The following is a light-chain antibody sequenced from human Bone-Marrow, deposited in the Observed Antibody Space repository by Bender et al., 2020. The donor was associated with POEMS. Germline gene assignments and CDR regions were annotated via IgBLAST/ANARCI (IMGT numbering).Light chain of an antibody. V-gene: IGLV1-44*01. J-gene: IGLJ3*02. CDR2: GVT. CDR1: GSNIGGYP. CDR3: VAWDASLNGWV. Sequence: QSVLTQPPSVSGTPGQRVTISCSGSGSNIGGYPVNWYQQLPGTAPKLLIYGVTTRPSGVPDRFSGSKSGTSASLAITGLQSDDEAIYFCVAWDASLNGWVFGGGTKLTVL.